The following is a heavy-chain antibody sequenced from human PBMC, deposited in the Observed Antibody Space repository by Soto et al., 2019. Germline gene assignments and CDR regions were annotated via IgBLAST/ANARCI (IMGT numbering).Heavy chain of an antibody. CDR3: ARGAMDYYGSGSYCGMDV. CDR2: IISIFGTA. J-gene: IGHJ6*02. CDR1: GGTFSSYA. D-gene: IGHD3-10*01. V-gene: IGHV1-69*13. Sequence: GASVKVSCKASGGTFSSYAISWVRQAPGQGLEWMGGIISIFGTANYAQKFQGRVTITADESTSTAYMELSSLRSEDTAVYYCARGAMDYYGSGSYCGMDVWGQGTTVTVSS.